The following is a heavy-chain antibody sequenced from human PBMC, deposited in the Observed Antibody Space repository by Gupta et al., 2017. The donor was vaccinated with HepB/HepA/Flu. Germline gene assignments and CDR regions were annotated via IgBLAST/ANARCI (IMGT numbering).Heavy chain of an antibody. CDR1: GFSLSNARMG. J-gene: IGHJ3*02. Sequence: VTVKEAGPVLAKPTETLTLTCTVSGFSLSNARMGVSWIRQPPGKALEWLAHIFSTDEKSDSTSLKSMLTISNDTSNSQVVLTMTQMDPVDTATYHVARTSARAFDIGRQMTMVTVSS. CDR2: IFSTDEK. CDR3: ARTSARAFDI. D-gene: IGHD2-2*01. V-gene: IGHV2-26*01.